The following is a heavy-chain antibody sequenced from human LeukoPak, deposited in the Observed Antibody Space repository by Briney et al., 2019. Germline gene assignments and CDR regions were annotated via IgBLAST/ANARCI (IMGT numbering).Heavy chain of an antibody. Sequence: GESLRLSCAASGFTFSSYEMNWVRQAPGKGLEWVAYISSSSDTVYYADSVKGRFTISRDNAKNSLYLQMNSLRAEDTAVYYCARASMYPPDYWGQGTLVTVSS. D-gene: IGHD2/OR15-2a*01. V-gene: IGHV3-48*03. CDR2: ISSSSDTV. CDR1: GFTFSSYE. CDR3: ARASMYPPDY. J-gene: IGHJ4*02.